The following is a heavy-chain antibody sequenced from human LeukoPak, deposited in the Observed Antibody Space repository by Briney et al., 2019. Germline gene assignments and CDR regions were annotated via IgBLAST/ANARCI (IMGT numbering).Heavy chain of an antibody. V-gene: IGHV1-2*02. J-gene: IGHJ4*02. CDR1: GYTFTGYY. D-gene: IGHD2-15*01. Sequence: RASVKVSCKASGYTFTGYYMHWVRQAPGQGLEWMGWINPNSGGTNYAQKFQGRVTMTRDTSISTAYMELSRLRSDDTAVYYCARDPKSLGYCSGGSCSYWGQGTLVTVSS. CDR3: ARDPKSLGYCSGGSCSY. CDR2: INPNSGGT.